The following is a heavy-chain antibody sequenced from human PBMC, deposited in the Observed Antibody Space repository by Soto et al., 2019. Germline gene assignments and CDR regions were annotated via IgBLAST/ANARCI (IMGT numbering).Heavy chain of an antibody. V-gene: IGHV4-34*01. Sequence: PSETLSLTCAVYGGSFSGYYWSWIRQPPGKGLEWIGEINHSGSTNYNPSLKSRVTISVDTSKNQFSLKLSSVTAADTAVYYCARDNGQRDYYDSSLDAFDIWGQGTMVTVSS. J-gene: IGHJ3*02. CDR3: ARDNGQRDYYDSSLDAFDI. CDR2: INHSGST. CDR1: GGSFSGYY. D-gene: IGHD3-22*01.